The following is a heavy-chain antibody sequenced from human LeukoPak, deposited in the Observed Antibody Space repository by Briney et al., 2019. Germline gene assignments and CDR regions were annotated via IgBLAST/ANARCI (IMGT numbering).Heavy chain of an antibody. CDR1: GGSISSHY. D-gene: IGHD2-2*02. V-gene: IGHV4-59*11. CDR3: AREVCSTSCYIDY. CDR2: IYYSGST. J-gene: IGHJ4*02. Sequence: SETLSLTCTVSGGSISSHYWSWIRQPPGKGLEWIGYIYYSGSTNYNPSLKSRVTMPVDTSKNQFSLKLSSVTAADTAVYYCAREVCSTSCYIDYWGQGTLVTVSS.